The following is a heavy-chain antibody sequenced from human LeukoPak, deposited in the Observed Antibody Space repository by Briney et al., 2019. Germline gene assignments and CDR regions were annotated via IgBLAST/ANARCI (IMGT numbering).Heavy chain of an antibody. V-gene: IGHV4-4*09. CDR1: GGSLSRHY. J-gene: IGHJ2*01. Sequence: SETLSLTCSVSGGSLSRHYWSWIRQPPRKGLEWIGYIYTTGSTDYNPSLKSRVTISVDTSKNQLSLNLSSVTAADTAVYFCARRGTIFGPESLWGRGTLVTVSS. CDR2: IYTTGST. D-gene: IGHD3-3*01. CDR3: ARRGTIFGPESL.